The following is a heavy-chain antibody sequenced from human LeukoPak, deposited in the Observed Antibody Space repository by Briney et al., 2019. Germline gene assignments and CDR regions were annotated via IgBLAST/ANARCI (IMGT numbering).Heavy chain of an antibody. D-gene: IGHD2-15*01. J-gene: IGHJ4*02. Sequence: GGSLRLSCAASGFTFSSYGLHWVRQAPGKGLEWLAVISYEGSNTYYADSVKGRFTISRDNSKDTLYLQMNSLRAEDAAVYYCAKAQCSGGSCYYILDYFDYWGQGTLVTVSS. CDR2: ISYEGSNT. V-gene: IGHV3-30*18. CDR1: GFTFSSYG. CDR3: AKAQCSGGSCYYILDYFDY.